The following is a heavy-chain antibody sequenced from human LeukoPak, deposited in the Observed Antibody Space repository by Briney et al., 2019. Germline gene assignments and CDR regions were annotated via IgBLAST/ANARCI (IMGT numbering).Heavy chain of an antibody. Sequence: GASVKVSCKVSGYTLTELSMHWVRQAPGKGLEWMGGFDPEDGETIYAQKFQGRVTVTEDTSTDTAYMELRSLRSDDTAVYYCARDTNYYDSSGYYYYYGMDVWGQGTTVTVSS. CDR1: GYTLTELS. J-gene: IGHJ6*02. CDR3: ARDTNYYDSSGYYYYYGMDV. CDR2: FDPEDGET. V-gene: IGHV1-24*01. D-gene: IGHD3-22*01.